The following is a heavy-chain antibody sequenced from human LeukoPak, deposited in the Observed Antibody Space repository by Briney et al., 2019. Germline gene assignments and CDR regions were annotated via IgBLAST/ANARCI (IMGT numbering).Heavy chain of an antibody. D-gene: IGHD3-16*01. Sequence: GASVKVSCKASGYTFTSYDINWVRQATGQGLEWMGWMNPNSGNTGYAQKFQGRVTMTRNTSISTAYMELSSLRSEDTAVYYCARSYDYVWGSYYYYYYYMDVWGKGTTATISS. J-gene: IGHJ6*03. CDR1: GYTFTSYD. V-gene: IGHV1-8*01. CDR2: MNPNSGNT. CDR3: ARSYDYVWGSYYYYYYYMDV.